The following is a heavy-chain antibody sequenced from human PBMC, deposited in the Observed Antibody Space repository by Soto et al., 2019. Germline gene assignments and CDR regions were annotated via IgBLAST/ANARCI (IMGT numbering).Heavy chain of an antibody. V-gene: IGHV1-18*01. Sequence: ASVKVSCKASGYTFTSYGISWVRQAPGQGLEWMGWISAYNGNTNYAQKLQGRVTMTTDTSTSTAYMELRSLRSDDTAVYYCAREYCSGGSCLNAFEIWGQGTMVTVSS. D-gene: IGHD2-15*01. CDR3: AREYCSGGSCLNAFEI. CDR1: GYTFTSYG. CDR2: ISAYNGNT. J-gene: IGHJ3*02.